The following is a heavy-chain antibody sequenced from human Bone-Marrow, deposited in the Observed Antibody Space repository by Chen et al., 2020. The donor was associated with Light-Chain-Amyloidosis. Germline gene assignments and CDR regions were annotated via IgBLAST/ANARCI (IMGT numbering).Heavy chain of an antibody. CDR1: GFPFSTYG. D-gene: IGHD4-4*01. Sequence: EVRVVESGGGLVQPGGSLRLSCAASGFPFSTYGMNWVRQAPGKGLEWVSSISSTSSYIYYADSVKGRFTISRDNAKNSLYLQINSLRAEDTAVYYCARRGSTGTAVDYWGQGTLVTVSS. CDR2: ISSTSSYI. CDR3: ARRGSTGTAVDY. J-gene: IGHJ4*02. V-gene: IGHV3-21*01.